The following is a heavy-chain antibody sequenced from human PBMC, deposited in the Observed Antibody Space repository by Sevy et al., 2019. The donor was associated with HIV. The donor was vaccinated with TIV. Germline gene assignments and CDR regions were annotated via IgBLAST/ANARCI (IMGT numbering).Heavy chain of an antibody. CDR2: ISYDGSNK. J-gene: IGHJ6*02. CDR1: GFTFSSYA. Sequence: GGSLRLSCAASGFTFSSYAMHWVRQAPGKGLEWVAVISYDGSNKYYADSVKGRFTISRDNSKNTLYLQMNSLRAEDKAVYYCARDTQWLRVYGMDVWGQGTTVTVSS. CDR3: ARDTQWLRVYGMDV. D-gene: IGHD5-12*01. V-gene: IGHV3-30-3*01.